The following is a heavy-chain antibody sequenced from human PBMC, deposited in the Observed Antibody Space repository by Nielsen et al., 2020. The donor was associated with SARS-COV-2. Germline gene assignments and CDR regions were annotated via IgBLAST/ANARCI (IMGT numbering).Heavy chain of an antibody. V-gene: IGHV4-61*02. CDR2: IYTSGST. Sequence: LRLSCTVSGGSIGSRTYYWSWIRQPAGKGLEWIGRIYTSGSTNYNPSLKSRVTISVDTSKNQFSLKLSSVTAADTAVYYCARVGQDYYYYGMDVWGQGTTVTVSS. CDR3: ARVGQDYYYYGMDV. CDR1: GGSIGSRTYY. J-gene: IGHJ6*02.